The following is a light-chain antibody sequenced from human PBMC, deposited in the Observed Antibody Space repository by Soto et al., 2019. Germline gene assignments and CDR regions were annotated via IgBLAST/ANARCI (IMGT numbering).Light chain of an antibody. Sequence: QSVLTQPASVSGSPGQSITISCTGTSSDVGGFDFVSWYQHHPGKAPKLLVYEVSNRPSRVSSRFSGSKSGTTASLTISGLQAEDEADYYCSSYTSHNTPWVFGGGPQLTVL. CDR3: SSYTSHNTPWV. CDR1: SSDVGGFDF. V-gene: IGLV2-14*01. CDR2: EVS. J-gene: IGLJ3*02.